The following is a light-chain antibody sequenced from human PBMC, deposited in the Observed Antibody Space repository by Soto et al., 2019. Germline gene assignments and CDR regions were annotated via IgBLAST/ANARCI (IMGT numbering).Light chain of an antibody. CDR2: RNN. J-gene: IGLJ7*01. CDR3: AVWDDSLSGAV. CDR1: RSNIGSNY. V-gene: IGLV1-47*01. Sequence: QSVLTQPPSASGTAGQRVTISCSGSRSNIGSNYVYWYQQLPGTAPKLLIYRNNERPSGVPDRFSGSKSGTSASLAISGLRSDDEADYYCAVWDDSLSGAVFGGGTQLTVL.